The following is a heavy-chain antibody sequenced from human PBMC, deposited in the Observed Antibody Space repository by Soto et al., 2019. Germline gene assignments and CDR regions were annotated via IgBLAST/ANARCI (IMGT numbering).Heavy chain of an antibody. CDR2: FIPIFGKL. V-gene: IGHV1-69*01. D-gene: IGHD6-13*01. J-gene: IGHJ1*01. CDR1: GGTFSNFA. CDR3: ARFAQLVLH. Sequence: QVQLVQSGAEVKKPGSSVKVSCKASGGTFSNFAISWVRQAPGQGLEWMGGFIPIFGKLNYAQRFQGRLTISADESTSTAYMELSRLRSEDTAVYYCARFAQLVLHWGQGTLVTVSS.